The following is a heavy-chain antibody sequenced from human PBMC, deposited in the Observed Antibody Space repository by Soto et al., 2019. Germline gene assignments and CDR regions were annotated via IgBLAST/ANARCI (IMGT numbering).Heavy chain of an antibody. Sequence: ASVKVSCKASGYTFTGYYMHWVRQAPGQGLEWMGWINPNSGGTNYAQKFQGWVTMTRDTSISTAYMELSRLRSDDTAVYYCAREGIAAAGTSLPDGMDVWGQGXTVTVYS. CDR1: GYTFTGYY. V-gene: IGHV1-2*04. J-gene: IGHJ6*02. CDR2: INPNSGGT. CDR3: AREGIAAAGTSLPDGMDV. D-gene: IGHD6-13*01.